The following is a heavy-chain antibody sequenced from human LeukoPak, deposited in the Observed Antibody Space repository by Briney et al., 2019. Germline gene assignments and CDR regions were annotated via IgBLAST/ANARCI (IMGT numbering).Heavy chain of an antibody. Sequence: SETLSLTCTVSGGSISSYYWSWIRQPPGKGLEWIGYIYYSGSTHYNASLTNRVTISVDTSKNQFSLKLSSVTAADTAVYYCARHGGYSYGFDYWGQGTLVTVSS. J-gene: IGHJ4*02. D-gene: IGHD5-18*01. CDR2: IYYSGST. V-gene: IGHV4-59*08. CDR1: GGSISSYY. CDR3: ARHGGYSYGFDY.